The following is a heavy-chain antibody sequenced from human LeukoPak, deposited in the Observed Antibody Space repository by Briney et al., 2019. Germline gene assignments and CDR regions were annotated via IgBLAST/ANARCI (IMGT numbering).Heavy chain of an antibody. D-gene: IGHD2-2*01. CDR1: GFPFSSYS. V-gene: IGHV3-48*01. CDR3: ARAGLSSTSCYYY. CDR2: ISSSSSTI. Sequence: GGSLRLSCAASGFPFSSYSMNWVRQAPGKGLEWVSYISSSSSTIYYADSVKGRFTISRDNAKNSLYLQMNSLRAEDTAVYYCARAGLSSTSCYYYWGQGTLVTVSS. J-gene: IGHJ4*02.